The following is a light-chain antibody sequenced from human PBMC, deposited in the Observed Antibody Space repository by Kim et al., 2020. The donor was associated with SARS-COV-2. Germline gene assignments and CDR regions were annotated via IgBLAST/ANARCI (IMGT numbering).Light chain of an antibody. Sequence: GDRGTKTCRGRENIGRWLAGYKKKPGKAPSLLIDSTSTLNSGVPSRFSGSGSGTDFTLTVSSLQPEDSAVYYCQQLNGFPLTFGGGTKVEIK. CDR3: QQLNGFPLT. V-gene: IGKV1-12*01. CDR1: ENIGRW. J-gene: IGKJ4*01. CDR2: STS.